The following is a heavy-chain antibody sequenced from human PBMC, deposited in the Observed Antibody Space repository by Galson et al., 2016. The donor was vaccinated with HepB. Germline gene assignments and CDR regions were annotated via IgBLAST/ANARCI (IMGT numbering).Heavy chain of an antibody. CDR1: GFSFSNSG. D-gene: IGHD3-16*01. J-gene: IGHJ4*02. CDR2: ITRSGGAT. Sequence: SLRLSCAASGFSFSNSGMRWVRQAPGRGLEWVSGITRSGGATHYADFVKGRFTISRGNSKNTLYLYMNNLTAGDTAIYYCGKHGGFDDWGQGALVTVSS. CDR3: GKHGGFDD. V-gene: IGHV3-23*01.